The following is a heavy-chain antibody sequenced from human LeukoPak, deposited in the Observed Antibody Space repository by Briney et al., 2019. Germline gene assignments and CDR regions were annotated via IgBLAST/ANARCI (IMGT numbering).Heavy chain of an antibody. CDR1: GGSISSGGYY. J-gene: IGHJ4*02. CDR3: AREGRYNWNYNDY. CDR2: IYYSGST. V-gene: IGHV4-31*03. Sequence: PSETLSLTCTVSGGSISSGGYYWSWLRQRPGKGLEWVGYIYYSGSTYYNPSLKSRVTISVDTSKNQFSLKLSSVTAADTAVYYCAREGRYNWNYNDYWGQGTLVTVSS. D-gene: IGHD1-7*01.